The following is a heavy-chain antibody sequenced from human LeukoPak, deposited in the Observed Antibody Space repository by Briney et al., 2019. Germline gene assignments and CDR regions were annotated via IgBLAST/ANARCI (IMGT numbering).Heavy chain of an antibody. CDR2: IDPSDSYT. CDR1: GYSFSSYW. Sequence: GESLKISCKGSGYSFSSYWISWVRQMPGKGLEWMGGIDPSDSYTNYSSSFQGHVTISADKSISTAYLQWSSLKASDTAMYYCARRTIFGEVYYFDYWGQGTLVTVSS. D-gene: IGHD3-3*01. V-gene: IGHV5-10-1*01. CDR3: ARRTIFGEVYYFDY. J-gene: IGHJ4*02.